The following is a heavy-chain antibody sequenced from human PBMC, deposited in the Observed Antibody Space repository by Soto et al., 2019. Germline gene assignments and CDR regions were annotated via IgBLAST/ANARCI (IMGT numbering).Heavy chain of an antibody. CDR1: GGSISSDHYH. J-gene: IGHJ6*02. Sequence: SETLSLTCTVSGGSISSDHYHWTWIRQSPERGLEWIGYIHHSGSILYNPSLKSRVTISVDTSKNQFSLHLSSVTAADTAVYFCAREDDGGDTLDVWGQGTTVTVSS. V-gene: IGHV4-30-4*08. D-gene: IGHD2-21*02. CDR2: IHHSGSI. CDR3: AREDDGGDTLDV.